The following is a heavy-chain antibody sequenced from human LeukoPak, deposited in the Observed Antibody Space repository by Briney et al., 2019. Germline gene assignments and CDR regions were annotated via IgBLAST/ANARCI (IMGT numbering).Heavy chain of an antibody. Sequence: ASVKVSCQASGYSVTRCFIHWLQQAPGQGLVGMGIINPSGGSTSYAHNFQGKVTMTRGKSPSPLHLEQIRRPAGATAEYYGSRALVGGGNEDYWGQGTLVTVSS. D-gene: IGHD2-15*01. J-gene: IGHJ4*02. CDR1: GYSVTRCF. CDR2: INPSGGST. CDR3: SRALVGGGNEDY. V-gene: IGHV1-46*01.